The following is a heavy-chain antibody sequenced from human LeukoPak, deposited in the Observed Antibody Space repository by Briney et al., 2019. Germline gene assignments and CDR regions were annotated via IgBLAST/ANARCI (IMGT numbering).Heavy chain of an antibody. CDR3: AREDYCSGGSCYEGAVDY. D-gene: IGHD2-15*01. CDR1: GFAFSSYG. V-gene: IGHV3-30*02. Sequence: QPGGSLRLSCAASGFAFSSYGMHWVRQAPGKGLEWVAFIRYDGTNNYYADSVKGRFTISRDNSKNTLSLQMNSLRAEDTAVYYCAREDYCSGGSCYEGAVDYWGQGTLVTVSS. CDR2: IRYDGTNN. J-gene: IGHJ4*02.